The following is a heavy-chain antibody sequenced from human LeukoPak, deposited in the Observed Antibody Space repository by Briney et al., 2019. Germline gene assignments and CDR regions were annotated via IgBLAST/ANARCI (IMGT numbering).Heavy chain of an antibody. Sequence: PGGSLRLSCAASGFTLSSYWMHWVRQAPGKGLVWVSRINSDGSSTSYADSVKGRFTISRDNAKNTLYLQMNSLRAEDTAVYYCAREPTTAGRYYYGMDVWGQGTTVTVS. D-gene: IGHD6-13*01. CDR1: GFTLSSYW. V-gene: IGHV3-74*01. CDR2: INSDGSST. CDR3: AREPTTAGRYYYGMDV. J-gene: IGHJ6*02.